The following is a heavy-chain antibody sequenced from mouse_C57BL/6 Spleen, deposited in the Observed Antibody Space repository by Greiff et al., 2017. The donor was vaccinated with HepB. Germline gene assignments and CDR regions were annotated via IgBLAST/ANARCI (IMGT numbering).Heavy chain of an antibody. D-gene: IGHD1-1*02. V-gene: IGHV6-3*01. Sequence: EVKVEESGGGLVQPGGSMKLSCVASGFTFSNYWMNWVRQSPEKGLEWVAQIRLKSDNYATHYAESVKGRFTISRDDSKSSVYLQMNNLRAEDTGIYYCTRWDWFAYWGQGTLVTVSA. J-gene: IGHJ3*01. CDR3: TRWDWFAY. CDR2: IRLKSDNYAT. CDR1: GFTFSNYW.